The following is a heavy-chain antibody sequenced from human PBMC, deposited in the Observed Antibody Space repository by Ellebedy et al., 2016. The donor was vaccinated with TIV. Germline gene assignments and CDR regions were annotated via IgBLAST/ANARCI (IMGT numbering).Heavy chain of an antibody. V-gene: IGHV5-51*01. CDR1: GYSFTSYW. CDR3: ARILYDILTGSIVDY. J-gene: IGHJ4*02. D-gene: IGHD3-9*01. CDR2: IYPGDSDT. Sequence: GESLKISXKGSGYSFTSYWIGWVRQMPGKGLEWMGIIYPGDSDTRYSPSFQGQVTISADKSISTAYLQWSSLKASDTAMYYCARILYDILTGSIVDYWGQGTLVTVSS.